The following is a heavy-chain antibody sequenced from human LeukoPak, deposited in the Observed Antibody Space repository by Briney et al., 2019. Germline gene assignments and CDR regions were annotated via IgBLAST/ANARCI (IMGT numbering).Heavy chain of an antibody. V-gene: IGHV3-74*01. CDR2: NNGDGSTT. J-gene: IGHJ5*02. CDR1: GFSLSGYW. Sequence: GGSLRLSCVASGFSLSGYWMYWVRQAPGKGLMYISRNNGDGSTTNYADVVKGRFAMSRDNVKNTLYLQMNSLRVEDTAVYYCARDPRNVGLAPWGQGTLVTVSS. D-gene: IGHD2-15*01. CDR3: ARDPRNVGLAP.